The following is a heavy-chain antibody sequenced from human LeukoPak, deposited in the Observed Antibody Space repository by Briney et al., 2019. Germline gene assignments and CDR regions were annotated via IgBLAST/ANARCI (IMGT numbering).Heavy chain of an antibody. V-gene: IGHV1-69*04. J-gene: IGHJ4*02. Sequence: SAKVSCKASGGTFSSYAISWVRQAPGQGLEWMGRIIPILGIANYAQKFQGRVTITADKSTSTAYMELSSLRSEDTAVYYCARAARLVVVAASQPYYFDYWGQGTLVTVSS. CDR1: GGTFSSYA. CDR3: ARAARLVVVAASQPYYFDY. CDR2: IIPILGIA. D-gene: IGHD2-15*01.